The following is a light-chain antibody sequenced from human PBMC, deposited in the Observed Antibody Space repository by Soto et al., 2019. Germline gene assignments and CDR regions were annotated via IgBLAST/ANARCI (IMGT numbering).Light chain of an antibody. V-gene: IGKV3-20*01. J-gene: IGKJ2*01. CDR3: QQSYITPYT. Sequence: EIVLTQSPGTLSLSPGERATLSCRASQSVSSSYLAWYQQKPGQAPRLLIYGASSRATGIPDRFSGSGSGTDFTLTISRLEPEDFATYYCQQSYITPYTFGQGTNLEIK. CDR1: QSVSSSY. CDR2: GAS.